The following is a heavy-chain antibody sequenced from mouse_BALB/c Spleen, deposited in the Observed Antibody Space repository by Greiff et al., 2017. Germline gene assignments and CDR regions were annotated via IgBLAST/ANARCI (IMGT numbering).Heavy chain of an antibody. J-gene: IGHJ2*01. V-gene: IGHV10-1*02. D-gene: IGHD4-1*01. CDR3: VRQRTGLFDY. Sequence: EVQVVESGGGLVQPKGSLKLSCAASGFTFNTYAMNWVRQAPGKGLEWVARIRSKSNNYATYYADSVKDRFTISRDDSQSMLYLQMNNLKTEDTAMYYCVRQRTGLFDYWGQGTTLTVSS. CDR1: GFTFNTYA. CDR2: IRSKSNNYAT.